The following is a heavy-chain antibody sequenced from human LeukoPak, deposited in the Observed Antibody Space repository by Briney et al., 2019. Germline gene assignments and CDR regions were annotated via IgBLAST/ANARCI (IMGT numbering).Heavy chain of an antibody. CDR2: TYYRSKWFS. Sequence: SQTLSLTCALSGDSVSSNSAAWNWIRKSPSRGLEWLGRTYYRSKWFSYYAASVRSRITINPDTSKNQFSLQLKSVTTEDTAVYYCARMVGLVSDYWGQGTRVTVSS. CDR1: GDSVSSNSAA. V-gene: IGHV6-1*01. J-gene: IGHJ4*02. D-gene: IGHD3-10*01. CDR3: ARMVGLVSDY.